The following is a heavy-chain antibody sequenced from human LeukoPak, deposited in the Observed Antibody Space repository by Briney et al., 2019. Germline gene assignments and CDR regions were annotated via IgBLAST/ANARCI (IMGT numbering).Heavy chain of an antibody. V-gene: IGHV4-61*02. CDR3: AGEVGGSWFDP. CDR1: GGSISSGSHY. D-gene: IGHD1-26*01. J-gene: IGHJ5*02. CDR2: IYSSGNT. Sequence: PSETLSLTCTVSGGSISSGSHYWSWIRQPAGEGLEWIGRIYSSGNTNYNPSLKSRVTISLDTSKNQFSLNLSSVTAADTAVYYCAGEVGGSWFDPWGLGTLVTVSS.